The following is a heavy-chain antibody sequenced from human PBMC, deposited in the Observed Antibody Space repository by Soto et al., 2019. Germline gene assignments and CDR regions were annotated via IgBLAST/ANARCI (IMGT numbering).Heavy chain of an antibody. D-gene: IGHD6-19*01. J-gene: IGHJ5*02. CDR3: ARAASQWLVPNWFDP. V-gene: IGHV1-69*13. CDR2: IIPIFGTA. CDR1: GGTFSSYA. Sequence: SVKVSCKASGGTFSSYAISWVRQAPGQGLEWMGGIIPIFGTANYAQKFQGRVTITADESTSTAYMELSSLRSEDTAVYYCARAASQWLVPNWFDPWGQGALVTVSS.